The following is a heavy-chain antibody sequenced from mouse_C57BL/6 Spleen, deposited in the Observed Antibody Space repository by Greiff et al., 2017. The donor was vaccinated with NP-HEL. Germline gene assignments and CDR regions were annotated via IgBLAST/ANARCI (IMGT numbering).Heavy chain of an antibody. CDR3: TRGNGYDDPFDD. Sequence: VQLQQSGAELVRPGASVTLSCKASGYTFTDYEMHWVKQTPVHGLEWIGAIDPETGGTAYNQKFKGKAILTADKSSSTAYMELRSLTSEDSAVYYCTRGNGYDDPFDDGGQGTTLTVSS. J-gene: IGHJ2*01. CDR1: GYTFTDYE. D-gene: IGHD2-2*01. V-gene: IGHV1-15*01. CDR2: IDPETGGT.